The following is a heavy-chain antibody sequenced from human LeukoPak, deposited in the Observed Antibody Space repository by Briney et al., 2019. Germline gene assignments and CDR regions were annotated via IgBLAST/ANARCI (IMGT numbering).Heavy chain of an antibody. J-gene: IGHJ4*02. CDR3: TRGGEGASHY. CDR2: TKPDGREK. Sequence: GGSLRLSCVGSGFSFSDFWMGWIRQAPGKGLEWVANTKPDGREKYYVDSVKGQFTISRDNAKNSLYLQMNSLRVDDTAVYYCTRGGEGASHYWGQGTLVTASS. V-gene: IGHV3-7*03. D-gene: IGHD3-10*01. CDR1: GFSFSDFW.